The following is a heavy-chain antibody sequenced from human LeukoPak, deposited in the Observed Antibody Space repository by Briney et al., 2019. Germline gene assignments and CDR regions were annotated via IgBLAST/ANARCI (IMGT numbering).Heavy chain of an antibody. J-gene: IGHJ5*02. Sequence: GGSLRLSCAASGFTFSSYDMHWVRQATGRGLEWVPAIGTAGYTYYPGSVKGRFTISRENAKNSLYLQMNSLRAGDTAVYYWARGDGLTAVAGTGWFDPWGQGTLVTVSS. CDR1: GFTFSSYD. CDR2: IGTAGYT. V-gene: IGHV3-13*01. D-gene: IGHD6-19*01. CDR3: ARGDGLTAVAGTGWFDP.